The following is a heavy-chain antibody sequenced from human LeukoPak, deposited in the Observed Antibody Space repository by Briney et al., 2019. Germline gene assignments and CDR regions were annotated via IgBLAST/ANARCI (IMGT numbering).Heavy chain of an antibody. V-gene: IGHV3-21*01. CDR1: GFTFSSYS. CDR2: ISTSSSYI. J-gene: IGHJ4*02. D-gene: IGHD6-13*01. Sequence: GGSLRLSCAASGFTFSSYSMNWVRQAPGKGLEWVSSISTSSSYIYSADAVKGRFTISRYNAKNQLYLQMNSLRAEDTAAYFCARGPGAGYGTSWFAYWGQGTLVTVSS. CDR3: ARGPGAGYGTSWFAY.